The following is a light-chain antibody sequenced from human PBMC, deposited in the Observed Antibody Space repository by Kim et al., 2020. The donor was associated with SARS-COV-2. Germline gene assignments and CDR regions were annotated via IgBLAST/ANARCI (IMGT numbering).Light chain of an antibody. Sequence: EVVLTQSPATLSLSPGERATLSCRASQSVSSYLAWYQHKPGQSPRLLIYDASNSATGIPARFSGSGSGTDFILTISSLEPEDVAVYYCQQRSNWLTFGGGTKLEI. CDR3: QQRSNWLT. J-gene: IGKJ4*01. V-gene: IGKV3-11*01. CDR2: DAS. CDR1: QSVSSY.